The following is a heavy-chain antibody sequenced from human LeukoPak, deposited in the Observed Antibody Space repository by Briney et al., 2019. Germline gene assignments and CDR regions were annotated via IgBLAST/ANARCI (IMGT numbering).Heavy chain of an antibody. V-gene: IGHV4-59*01. Sequence: RSSETLSLTCTVSGGSISSYYWSWIRQPPGKGLEWIGYIYYSGSTNYNPSLKGRVTISVDTSKNQFSLKLSSVTAADTAVYYCARDPRGSGTDYWGQGTLVTVSS. CDR1: GGSISSYY. D-gene: IGHD3-10*01. CDR2: IYYSGST. CDR3: ARDPRGSGTDY. J-gene: IGHJ4*02.